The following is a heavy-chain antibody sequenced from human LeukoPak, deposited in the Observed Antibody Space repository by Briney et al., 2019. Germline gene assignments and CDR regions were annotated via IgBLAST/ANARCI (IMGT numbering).Heavy chain of an antibody. CDR3: ARRIAVAGSDY. J-gene: IGHJ4*02. CDR2: ISDDGKKE. Sequence: GGSLRLSCAASGFTFNRDAMHWVRQAPGKGLEWVAVISDDGKKEYYADSVKGRFTISRDNSKNTLYLQMDSLRGEDTAVYYCARRIAVAGSDYWGQGTLVTVSS. V-gene: IGHV3-30*04. D-gene: IGHD6-19*01. CDR1: GFTFNRDA.